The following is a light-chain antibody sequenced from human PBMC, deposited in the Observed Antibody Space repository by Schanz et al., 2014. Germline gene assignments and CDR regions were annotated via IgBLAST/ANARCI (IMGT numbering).Light chain of an antibody. CDR2: GND. V-gene: IGLV1-44*01. Sequence: QSVLTQPPSASGTPGQRVTISCSGSRSNIGGNNVNWYQQFPGTPPKLLIYGNDHRPSGVPDRFSGSKSGTSASLAISGLQAEDEADYYCAVWDDSLTGVLFGGGTKLTVL. J-gene: IGLJ2*01. CDR3: AVWDDSLTGVL. CDR1: RSNIGGNN.